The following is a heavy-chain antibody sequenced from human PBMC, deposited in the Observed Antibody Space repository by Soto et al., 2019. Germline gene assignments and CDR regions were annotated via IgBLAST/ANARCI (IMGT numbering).Heavy chain of an antibody. Sequence: ASVKVSCKASGYTFTSYDINWVRQATGQGLEWMGWMNPNSGNTGYAQKFQGRVTMTRNTSISTAYMELSSLRSEDTAVYYCARDQAGYCISTSCYEGSMDVWGQGTTVPVSS. CDR2: MNPNSGNT. D-gene: IGHD2-2*01. V-gene: IGHV1-8*01. J-gene: IGHJ6*02. CDR3: ARDQAGYCISTSCYEGSMDV. CDR1: GYTFTSYD.